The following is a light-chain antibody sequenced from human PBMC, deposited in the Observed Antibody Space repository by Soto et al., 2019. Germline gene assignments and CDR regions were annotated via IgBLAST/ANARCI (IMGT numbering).Light chain of an antibody. V-gene: IGLV1-40*01. CDR2: NNN. CDR3: QSYDSSLSGYV. J-gene: IGLJ1*01. Sequence: QSVLTQPPSVSGAPGQRVTISCTGSSSNIGAGYDVHWYQQLPGTAPTLLIYNNNNRPSGVPDRFSGSKSGTSASLAITGFQAEEEADYYCQSYDSSLSGYVFGPGTKVTVL. CDR1: SSNIGAGYD.